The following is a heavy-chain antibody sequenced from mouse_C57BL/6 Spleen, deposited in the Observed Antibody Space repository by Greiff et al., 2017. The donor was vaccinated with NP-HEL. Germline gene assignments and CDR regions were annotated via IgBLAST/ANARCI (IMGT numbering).Heavy chain of an antibody. J-gene: IGHJ2*01. CDR2: LYPGSGNT. CDR3: AREGIDYSNY. V-gene: IGHV1-55*01. D-gene: IGHD2-4*01. Sequence: QVQLKQPGAELVKPGASVKMSCKASGYTFTSYWITWVKQRPGQGLEWIGDLYPGSGNTNYNEKCKSKATLTVDTSSSTAYMQLSSLTSEDSAVYYCAREGIDYSNYWGQGTTLTVSS. CDR1: GYTFTSYW.